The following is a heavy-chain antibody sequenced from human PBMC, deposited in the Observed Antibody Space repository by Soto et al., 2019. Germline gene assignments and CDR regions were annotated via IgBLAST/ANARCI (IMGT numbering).Heavy chain of an antibody. D-gene: IGHD6-6*01. V-gene: IGHV1-18*01. J-gene: IGHJ5*02. CDR2: ISAYNGNT. CDR3: ARVWDSSSSGWFDP. Sequence: ASVKVSCKASGYTFTSYGISWVRQAPGQGLEWMGWISAYNGNTNYAQKLQGRVTMTTDTSTSTAYMELRSLRSDDTAVYYCARVWDSSSSGWFDPWGQGTLVTVSS. CDR1: GYTFTSYG.